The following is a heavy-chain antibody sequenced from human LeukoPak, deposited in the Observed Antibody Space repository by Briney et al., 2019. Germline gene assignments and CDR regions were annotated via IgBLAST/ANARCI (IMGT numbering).Heavy chain of an antibody. D-gene: IGHD3-9*01. J-gene: IGHJ4*02. CDR2: IYYSGST. CDR3: ARVNYDILTGYYRFDY. Sequence: SETLSLTCTVSGGSISSYYWSWIRQPPGKGLEWIGYIYYSGSTNYNPSLKSRVTISVDTSKNQFSLKLSSVTAADTAVYYCARVNYDILTGYYRFDYWGQGTLVTVSS. V-gene: IGHV4-59*01. CDR1: GGSISSYY.